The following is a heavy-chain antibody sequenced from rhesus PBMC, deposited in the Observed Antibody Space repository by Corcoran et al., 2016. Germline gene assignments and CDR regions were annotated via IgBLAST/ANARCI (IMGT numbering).Heavy chain of an antibody. CDR1: GFSLTTSGIG. J-gene: IGHJ4*01. D-gene: IGHD4-35*01. Sequence: QVTLKESGPALVKPTQTLTLTCTFSGFSLTTSGIGVGWIRQPPGKALEWLALIYWDDDKRYSTSMKSRLTNSKDTSKNQVVLTMTNMDPVDTATYYCARRTTVTLVDYWGQGVLVTVSS. V-gene: IGHV2-174*01. CDR3: ARRTTVTLVDY. CDR2: IYWDDDK.